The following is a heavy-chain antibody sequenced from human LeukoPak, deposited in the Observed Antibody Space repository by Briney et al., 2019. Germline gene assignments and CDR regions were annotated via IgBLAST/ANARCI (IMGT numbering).Heavy chain of an antibody. CDR2: ISDSGDST. CDR3: AKDSPVCSF. Sequence: PGESLRLTCAASGFTFSSHAMSWVRQAPGERLEWVSAISDSGDSTYYADFVKGRFTISTDDSKYTLYLQMNSLRAEDTAVYYCAKDSPVCSFWGQGTLVTVSS. V-gene: IGHV3-23*01. D-gene: IGHD3-10*02. CDR1: GFTFSSHA. J-gene: IGHJ4*02.